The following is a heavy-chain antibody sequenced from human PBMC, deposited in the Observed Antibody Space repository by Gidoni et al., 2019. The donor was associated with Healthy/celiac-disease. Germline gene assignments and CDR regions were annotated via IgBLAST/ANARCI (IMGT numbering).Heavy chain of an antibody. CDR2: IYTSGST. V-gene: IGHV4-61*02. CDR3: ARGAGYYGSGSYNY. CDR1: GGSISSGSSY. D-gene: IGHD3-10*01. J-gene: IGHJ4*02. Sequence: QVQLQESGPGLVQPSQTLSLTCTVSGGSISSGSSYWSWLRQPAGKGLEWIGRIYTSGSTNYNPSLKSRVTISVDTSKNQFSLKMSSVTAADTAVYYCARGAGYYGSGSYNYWGQGTLVTVSS.